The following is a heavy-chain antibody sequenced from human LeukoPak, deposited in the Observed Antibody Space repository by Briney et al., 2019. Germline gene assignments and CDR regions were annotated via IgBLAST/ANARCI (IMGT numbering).Heavy chain of an antibody. V-gene: IGHV1-2*02. CDR3: ARGAVMYPTRLMDV. CDR1: GCTFTVCH. Sequence: ASVTVSCKASGCTFTVCHMHWVRQAPGQGLELMGYINPNSGGTNYAQKFQGRVTMTWDTSISTAYMEVSRLRSDDTAVYFCARGAVMYPTRLMDVWGKGTTVTVSS. D-gene: IGHD2-8*01. CDR2: INPNSGGT. J-gene: IGHJ6*04.